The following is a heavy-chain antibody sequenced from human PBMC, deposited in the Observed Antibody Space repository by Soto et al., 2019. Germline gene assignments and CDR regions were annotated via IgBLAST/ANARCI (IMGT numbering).Heavy chain of an antibody. J-gene: IGHJ6*03. CDR3: ARDTGYGGKGNYYYYMDV. D-gene: IGHD4-17*01. CDR2: INPSGGST. Sequence: ASVKVSCKASGYTFTSYYMHWVRQAPGQGLEWMGIINPSGGSTSYAQKFQGRVTMTRDTSTSTVYMELSSLRSEDTAVYYCARDTGYGGKGNYYYYMDVWGKGTTVTVSS. V-gene: IGHV1-46*01. CDR1: GYTFTSYY.